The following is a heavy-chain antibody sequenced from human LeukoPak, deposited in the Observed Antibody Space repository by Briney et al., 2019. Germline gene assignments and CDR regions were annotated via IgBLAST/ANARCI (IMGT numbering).Heavy chain of an antibody. V-gene: IGHV3-48*03. D-gene: IGHD3-10*02. CDR1: GFSFSSDE. CDR2: ISSSGSTI. Sequence: GGSLRLSCAAAGFSFSSDEMNWVRQAPGKGLEWVSYISSSGSTIYDADSVKGRFTISRDNAKNSLYLQMNSLRAEDTAVYYCAELGITMIGGVWGKGTTVTISS. CDR3: AELGITMIGGV. J-gene: IGHJ6*04.